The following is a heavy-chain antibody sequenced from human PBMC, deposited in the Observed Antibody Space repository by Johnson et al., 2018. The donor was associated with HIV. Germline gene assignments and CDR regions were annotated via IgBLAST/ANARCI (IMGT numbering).Heavy chain of an antibody. V-gene: IGHV3-66*02. CDR2: IYSGGST. J-gene: IGHJ3*02. Sequence: VQLVESGGGLVQPGGSLRLSCAASGFTVSSNYMSWVRQAPGKGLEWVSVIYSGGSTYYADSVKGRFTISRENSKNTLYLQRNSLRAEDTAMYYWATGEGRGAFDIWGQGTMVTVSS. D-gene: IGHD7-27*01. CDR3: ATGEGRGAFDI. CDR1: GFTVSSNY.